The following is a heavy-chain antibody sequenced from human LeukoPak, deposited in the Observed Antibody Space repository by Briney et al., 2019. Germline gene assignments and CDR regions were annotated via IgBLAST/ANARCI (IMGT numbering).Heavy chain of an antibody. CDR3: TRKGSQWDFLVDY. V-gene: IGHV3-43*01. D-gene: IGHD2/OR15-2a*01. J-gene: IGHJ4*02. CDR1: GFTFDDYI. CDR2: VSWDGDTT. Sequence: PGGSLRLSCAASGFTFDDYIMHWVRHAPGKGLEWVSLVSWDGDTTYYADSVKGRFTISRDNSKNSLYLQMDSLTAEDTAVYYCTRKGSQWDFLVDYWGQGTRVAVSP.